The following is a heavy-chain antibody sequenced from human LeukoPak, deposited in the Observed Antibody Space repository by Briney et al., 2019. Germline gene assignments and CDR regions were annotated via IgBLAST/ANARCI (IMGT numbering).Heavy chain of an antibody. Sequence: PGGSLRLSCAASGFTISRNYMSWVRQAPGKGLEWVSVFYSGGSTYYADSVEGRFTISRDNSKKTIFLQMNSLRAEDTALYYCAKEEGAFDLWGQGTMVTVSS. CDR1: GFTISRNY. CDR2: FYSGGST. V-gene: IGHV3-66*01. J-gene: IGHJ3*01. CDR3: AKEEGAFDL.